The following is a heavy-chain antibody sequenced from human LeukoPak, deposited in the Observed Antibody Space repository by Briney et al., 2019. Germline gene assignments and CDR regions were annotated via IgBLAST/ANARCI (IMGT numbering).Heavy chain of an antibody. J-gene: IGHJ4*02. V-gene: IGHV4-34*01. Sequence: SETLSLTCAVYGGSFSGYYWSWIRQPPGKGLEWIGGINHSGSTNYNPSLKSRVTISVDTSKNQFSLKLSSVTAADAAVYYCARRSSWYHRSRFDYWGQGTLVTVSS. D-gene: IGHD6-13*01. CDR3: ARRSSWYHRSRFDY. CDR2: INHSGST. CDR1: GGSFSGYY.